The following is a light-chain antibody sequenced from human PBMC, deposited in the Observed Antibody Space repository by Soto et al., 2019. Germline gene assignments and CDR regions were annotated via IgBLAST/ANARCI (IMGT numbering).Light chain of an antibody. CDR2: LGS. V-gene: IGKV2-28*01. J-gene: IGKJ1*01. CDR1: QSLLHNDGYNF. CDR3: MQALQIPWT. Sequence: DIVMTQSPLSLPVTPGEPASISCRSSQSLLHNDGYNFLGWYLQKPGQSPQLLIYLGSNRASGVPDRFSGSGSGTDFTLKISRVEAEDVGVYYCMQALQIPWTFGQGTKMEIK.